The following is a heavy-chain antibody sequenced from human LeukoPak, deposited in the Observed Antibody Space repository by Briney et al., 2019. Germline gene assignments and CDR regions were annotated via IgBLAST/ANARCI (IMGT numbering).Heavy chain of an antibody. D-gene: IGHD2-2*01. Sequence: GASVKVPYKASGYTFTSYYMHWVRQARGQGLEWMGIINPSGGSTSYAQKLQGRVTMNRDMSTSTVYMELSSLRSEDTAVYYCAREGGDIVVVPAAISRLKASFVFDPWGQGTLVTVSS. CDR3: AREGGDIVVVPAAISRLKASFVFDP. CDR1: GYTFTSYY. CDR2: INPSGGST. V-gene: IGHV1-46*01. J-gene: IGHJ5*02.